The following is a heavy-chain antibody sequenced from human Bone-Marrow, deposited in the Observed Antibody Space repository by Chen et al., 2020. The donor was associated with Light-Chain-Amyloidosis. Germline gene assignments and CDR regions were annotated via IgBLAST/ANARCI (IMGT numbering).Heavy chain of an antibody. CDR2: FYYSGKT. Sequence: QVHLQESGPGLVKASETLSLTCSVSGGSVSSSTYYWSLIRQPPGKGLEWIGYFYYSGKTNYNPSLKSRVTISGDTSRNEFSLKLTSVTAVDTALYYCARGSYFDSLFLEFWGQGTLVTVSS. CDR1: GGSVSSSTYY. D-gene: IGHD3-22*01. J-gene: IGHJ4*02. CDR3: ARGSYFDSLFLEF. V-gene: IGHV4-61*01.